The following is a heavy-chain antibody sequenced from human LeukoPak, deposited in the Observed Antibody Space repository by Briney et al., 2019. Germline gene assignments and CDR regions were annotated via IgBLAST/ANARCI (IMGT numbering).Heavy chain of an antibody. D-gene: IGHD1-26*01. CDR3: ARSSRNSGSHY. J-gene: IGHJ4*02. CDR2: IIPIFGTA. Sequence: AASVTVSCTASGGTFSSYAISWVRQAPGQGLEWMGGIIPIFGTANYAQKFQGRATITADESTSTAYMELSSLRSEDTAVYYCARSSRNSGSHYWGQGTLVTVSS. V-gene: IGHV1-69*13. CDR1: GGTFSSYA.